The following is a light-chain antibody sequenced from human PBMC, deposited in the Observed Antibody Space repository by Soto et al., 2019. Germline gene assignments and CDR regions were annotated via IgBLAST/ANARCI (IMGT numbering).Light chain of an antibody. J-gene: IGKJ5*01. CDR3: QQYNNWPPLIT. CDR2: GAS. V-gene: IGKV3-15*01. Sequence: EIVLTHSPGTLSLSPGERATLSCRASQSVSSNLAWYQQKPGQTPRLLIYGASTRATGVPPRFSGSRSGTEFTLTISSLQSEDFAVYYCQQYNNWPPLITFGQGTRLEIK. CDR1: QSVSSN.